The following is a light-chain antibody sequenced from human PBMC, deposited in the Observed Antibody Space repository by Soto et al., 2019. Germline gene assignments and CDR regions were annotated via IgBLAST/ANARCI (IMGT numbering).Light chain of an antibody. CDR2: GTS. Sequence: PGERATLSCRASQSVTSTFLAWFQQRPGQAPRLLIYGTSSRATGTPPRFSGSGSGTDFTLTISRLEPEDFAVYYCQQYGSSPYTFGQGTKLEI. CDR3: QQYGSSPYT. J-gene: IGKJ2*01. CDR1: QSVTSTF. V-gene: IGKV3-20*01.